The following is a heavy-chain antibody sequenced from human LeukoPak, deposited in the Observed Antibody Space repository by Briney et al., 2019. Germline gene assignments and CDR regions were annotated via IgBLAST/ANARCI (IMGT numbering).Heavy chain of an antibody. CDR1: GFTFSNYG. J-gene: IGHJ4*02. V-gene: IGHV3-23*01. CDR2: ISGSGDAT. CDR3: AKEPRLVGASHFDY. Sequence: GGSLRLSCAASGFTFSNYGMNWVRQAPGKGLEWVSGISGSGDATYYADSVKGRFTISRDNSKNTLYLQMSNLRVEDTAVYYCAKEPRLVGASHFDYWGQGALVTVSS. D-gene: IGHD3-16*01.